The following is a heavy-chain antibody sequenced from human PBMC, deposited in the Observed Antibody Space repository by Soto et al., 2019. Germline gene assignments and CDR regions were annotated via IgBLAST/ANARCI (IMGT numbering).Heavy chain of an antibody. CDR1: GGSISSSSYY. CDR2: IYYSGYT. V-gene: IGHV4-39*01. D-gene: IGHD3-16*01. Sequence: QLQLQESGPGLVKPSETLSLTCTVSGGSISSSSYYWGWIRQPPGKGLEWIGSIYYSGYTYYNPSLKSRVTISVDTSKNQFSLKLSSVTAADTAVYYCARHNGPLYVDYYYDMDVWGQGTTVTVSS. CDR3: ARHNGPLYVDYYYDMDV. J-gene: IGHJ6*02.